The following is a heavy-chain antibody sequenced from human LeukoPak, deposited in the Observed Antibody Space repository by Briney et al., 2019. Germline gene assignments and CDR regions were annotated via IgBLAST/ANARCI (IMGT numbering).Heavy chain of an antibody. CDR1: GFTFSSYS. D-gene: IGHD2-21*01. J-gene: IGHJ4*02. V-gene: IGHV3-21*01. CDR3: ARADIVVVISNFDY. CDR2: ISSSSSYI. Sequence: PGGSLRLPCAASGFTFSSYSMNWVRQAPGKGLEWVSSISSSSSYIYYADSVKGRFTISRDNAKNSLYLQMDSLRAEDTAVYYCARADIVVVISNFDYWGQGTLVTVSS.